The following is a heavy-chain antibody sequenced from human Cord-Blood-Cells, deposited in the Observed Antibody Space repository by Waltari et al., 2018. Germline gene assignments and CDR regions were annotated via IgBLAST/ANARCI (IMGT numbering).Heavy chain of an antibody. CDR1: GLTVSSNY. CDR2: IYSGGST. Sequence: EVQLVESGGGLIQPGGALRLSCAASGLTVSSNYMSWVRQAPGRGLGWVSVIYSGGSTSYADSVKGRFTISRDNSKHTLYLQMNSLRAEDTAVYYCAANSGRDYWGQGTLVTVSS. CDR3: AANSGRDY. J-gene: IGHJ4*02. D-gene: IGHD6-25*01. V-gene: IGHV3-53*01.